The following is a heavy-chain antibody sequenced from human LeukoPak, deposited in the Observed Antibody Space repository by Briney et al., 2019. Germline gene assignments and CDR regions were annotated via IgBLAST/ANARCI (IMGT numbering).Heavy chain of an antibody. CDR3: ARVYGGVWGSSRYWYNWFDP. J-gene: IGHJ5*02. D-gene: IGHD3-16*02. CDR1: GASFSGYY. V-gene: IGHV4-34*01. CDR2: ISHSRST. Sequence: SETLSLTCAVSGASFSGYYWNWIRQPPGKGLEWIGEISHSRSTNYNPSLTSRVTISVDASNKQFSLKLSSVTAADTAVYYCARVYGGVWGSSRYWYNWFDPWGQGTLVTVSS.